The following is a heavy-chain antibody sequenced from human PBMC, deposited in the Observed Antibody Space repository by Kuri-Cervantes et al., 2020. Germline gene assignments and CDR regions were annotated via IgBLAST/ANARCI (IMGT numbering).Heavy chain of an antibody. CDR3: ARAGAVIVVFDP. Sequence: SQTLSLTCAVYGGSFSGYYWSWIRQPPGKGLEWIGEVNHSGSTNYNPSLKSRVTISVDTSKNQFPLKLSSVTAADTAVYYCARAGAVIVVFDPWGQGTLVTVSS. D-gene: IGHD3-22*01. J-gene: IGHJ5*02. CDR1: GGSFSGYY. V-gene: IGHV4-34*01. CDR2: VNHSGST.